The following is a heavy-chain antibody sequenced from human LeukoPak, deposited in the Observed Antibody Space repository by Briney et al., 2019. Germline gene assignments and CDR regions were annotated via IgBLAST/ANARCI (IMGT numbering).Heavy chain of an antibody. CDR1: GGSISSYY. CDR2: IYYSGST. V-gene: IGHV4-59*01. D-gene: IGHD6-13*01. J-gene: IGHJ6*03. Sequence: SETLSLTCTVSGGSISSYYWSWIRQPPGKGLEWIGYIYYSGSTNYNPSLKSRLTISVDTSKNQFSLKLSSVTAADTAVYYCARTTEAHSWRTRYYDYYMDVWGKGTTVAVSS. CDR3: ARTTEAHSWRTRYYDYYMDV.